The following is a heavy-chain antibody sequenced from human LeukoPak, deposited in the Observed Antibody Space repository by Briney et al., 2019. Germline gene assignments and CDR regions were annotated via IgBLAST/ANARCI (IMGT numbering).Heavy chain of an antibody. D-gene: IGHD3-10*01. CDR2: ISYDGRNK. CDR1: GFTFSSYA. J-gene: IGHJ4*02. CDR3: VRGVSNY. V-gene: IGHV3-30*01. Sequence: GRSLRLSCAASGFTFSSYAMHWVRQAPGKGLEWVAVISYDGRNKYYADSVKGRFTISRDISKNTLYLQMNSLRAEDTAVYYCVRGVSNYWGPGTLVTVSS.